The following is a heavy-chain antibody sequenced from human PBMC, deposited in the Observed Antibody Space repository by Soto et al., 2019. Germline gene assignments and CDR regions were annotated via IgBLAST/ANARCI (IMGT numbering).Heavy chain of an antibody. CDR3: ARGRYGDY. CDR2: ISAHNGNT. D-gene: IGHD1-1*01. J-gene: IGHJ4*02. CDR1: GYGFTTYG. Sequence: QVHLVQSGAEVKKPGASVKVSCKGSGYGFTTYGITWVRQAPGQGLEWMAWISAHNGNTNSAKKLQGRVTVTRDTSTSTAYMELRSLRSDDTPVYYCARGRYGDYWGQGALVTVSS. V-gene: IGHV1-18*01.